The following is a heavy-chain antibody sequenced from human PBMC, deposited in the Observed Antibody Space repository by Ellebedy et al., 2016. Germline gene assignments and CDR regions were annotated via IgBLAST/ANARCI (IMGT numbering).Heavy chain of an antibody. J-gene: IGHJ4*02. CDR1: GFTFSSYS. Sequence: GESLKISXAASGFTFSSYSMNWVRQAPGKGLEWVSSISSSSSYIYYADSVKGRFTISRDNAKNSLYLQMNSLRAEDTAVYYCARLQKMKEVATIDYWGQGTLVTVSS. V-gene: IGHV3-21*01. CDR3: ARLQKMKEVATIDY. CDR2: ISSSSSYI. D-gene: IGHD5-24*01.